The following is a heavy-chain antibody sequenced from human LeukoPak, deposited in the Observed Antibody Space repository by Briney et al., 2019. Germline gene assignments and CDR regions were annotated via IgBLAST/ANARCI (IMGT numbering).Heavy chain of an antibody. CDR2: IYYSGST. V-gene: IGHV4-31*03. J-gene: IGHJ6*02. D-gene: IGHD2-15*01. CDR3: AKNLYCGGGSCHPSALGMDV. CDR1: GGSISSGGYN. Sequence: SETLSLTCTVSGGSISSGGYNWSWIRQHPGKGLECIGYIYYSGSTYYNPSLKSRVTISVDTSKNQFSLKLSSVTAADTAVYYCAKNLYCGGGSCHPSALGMDVWGQGTTVTVSS.